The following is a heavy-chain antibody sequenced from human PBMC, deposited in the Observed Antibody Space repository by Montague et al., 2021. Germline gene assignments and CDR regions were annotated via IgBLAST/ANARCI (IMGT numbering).Heavy chain of an antibody. Sequence: QSVAEVKTPGESLKISCKGSGYSFTRYWIGWVRQMPGKGLEWMGIIYPGYSDTRYSPSFQGQVTISADKSISTAYLQWSSLKASDTAMYYCARGRGDGNNWAWDFDYWGQGTLVTVSS. D-gene: IGHD5-24*01. CDR1: GYSFTRYW. CDR3: ARGRGDGNNWAWDFDY. CDR2: IYPGYSDT. V-gene: IGHV5-51*01. J-gene: IGHJ4*02.